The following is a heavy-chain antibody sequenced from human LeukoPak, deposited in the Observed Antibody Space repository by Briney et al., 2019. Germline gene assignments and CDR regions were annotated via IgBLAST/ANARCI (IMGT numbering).Heavy chain of an antibody. Sequence: PGGSLRLSCAASGFTFDDYAMHWVRQAPGKGLEWVSGISWNSGSIGYADSVKGRFTISRDNAKNSLYLQMNSLRAEDTALYYCAKSGGITGTHFDYWGQGTLVTVSS. V-gene: IGHV3-9*01. CDR2: ISWNSGSI. CDR1: GFTFDDYA. CDR3: AKSGGITGTHFDY. D-gene: IGHD1-7*01. J-gene: IGHJ4*02.